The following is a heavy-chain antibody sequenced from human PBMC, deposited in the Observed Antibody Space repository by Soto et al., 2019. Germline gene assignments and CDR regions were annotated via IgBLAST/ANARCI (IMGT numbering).Heavy chain of an antibody. CDR1: GYTFTGYY. V-gene: IGHV1-2*04. CDR2: INPNSGGT. CDR3: ARTSLKCSGGSCYSYYYYGMDV. D-gene: IGHD2-15*01. J-gene: IGHJ6*02. Sequence: ASVKVSCKASGYTFTGYYMHWVRQAPGQGLEWMGWINPNSGGTNYAQKFQGWVTMTRDTSISTAYMELSRLRSDDTAVYYCARTSLKCSGGSCYSYYYYGMDVWGQGTTVTVSS.